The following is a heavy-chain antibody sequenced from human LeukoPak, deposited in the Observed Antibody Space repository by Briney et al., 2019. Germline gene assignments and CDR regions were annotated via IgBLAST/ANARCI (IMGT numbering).Heavy chain of an antibody. CDR2: INHSGST. D-gene: IGHD6-6*01. CDR3: ARDSNLEYSSSRGLGR. CDR1: GGSFSGYY. Sequence: SETLSLTCAVYGGSFSGYYWSWIRQPPGKGLEWIGEINHSGSTNYNPSLKSRVTISVDTSKNQFSLRLTTVTAADTAVYYCARDSNLEYSSSRGLGRWGQGTLVTVSS. J-gene: IGHJ4*02. V-gene: IGHV4-34*01.